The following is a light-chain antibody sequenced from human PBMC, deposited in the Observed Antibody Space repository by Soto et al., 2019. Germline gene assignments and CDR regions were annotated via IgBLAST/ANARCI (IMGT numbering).Light chain of an antibody. Sequence: ETVMTQSPATLSVSPGERATLSCGASQSVSNNLAWYQQKPGQAPRLLIYGASTRATGIPARFSGSGSGTEFTLTISSLQSEDFAVYYCQQYNNWPPRWTFGQGTKVEIK. CDR3: QQYNNWPPRWT. V-gene: IGKV3-15*01. J-gene: IGKJ1*01. CDR1: QSVSNN. CDR2: GAS.